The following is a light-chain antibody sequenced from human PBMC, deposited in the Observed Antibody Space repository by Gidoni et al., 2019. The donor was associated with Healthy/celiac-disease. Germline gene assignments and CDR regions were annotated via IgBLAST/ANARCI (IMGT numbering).Light chain of an antibody. CDR2: EVS. V-gene: IGLV2-23*02. CDR1: SSDVGSYNL. Sequence: QSALTQPAAVSGSPGQSIPISCTGTSSDVGSYNLVSWYQQHPVKAPKLMIYEVSKRPSGVSNRFSGSKSGNTASLTISGLQAEDEADYYCCSYAVSVVFGGGTKLTVL. J-gene: IGLJ2*01. CDR3: CSYAVSVV.